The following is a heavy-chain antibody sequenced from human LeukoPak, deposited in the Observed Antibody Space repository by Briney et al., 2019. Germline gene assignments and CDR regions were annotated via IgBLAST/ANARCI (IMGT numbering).Heavy chain of an antibody. V-gene: IGHV4-4*07. CDR1: GGSISSYY. Sequence: SETLSLTCTVSGGSISSYYWSWIRQPAGKGLEWIGRIYTSGSTNYNPSLKSRVTMSVDTSKNQFSLKLSSVTAADTAVYYCARRHRVTGTTVVGNAFDIWGQGTMVTVSS. D-gene: IGHD1-1*01. CDR2: IYTSGST. J-gene: IGHJ3*02. CDR3: ARRHRVTGTTVVGNAFDI.